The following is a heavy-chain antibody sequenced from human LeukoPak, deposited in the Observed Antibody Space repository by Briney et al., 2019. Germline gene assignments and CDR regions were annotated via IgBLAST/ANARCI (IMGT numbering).Heavy chain of an antibody. CDR1: GFTFSTYW. V-gene: IGHV3-7*04. CDR3: ARDSPGYLAYDS. D-gene: IGHD1-1*01. Sequence: GGSLILSCAASGFTFSTYWMTWVRQAPGKGPEWVANIKEDGSATYYVDSVKGRFTISRDNAKKSLYLQMNSLSAEDTAVYYCARDSPGYLAYDSWGQGTLVTVSS. CDR2: IKEDGSAT. J-gene: IGHJ4*02.